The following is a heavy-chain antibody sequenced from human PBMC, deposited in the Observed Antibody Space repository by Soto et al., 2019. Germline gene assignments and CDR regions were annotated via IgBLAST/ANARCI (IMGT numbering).Heavy chain of an antibody. CDR3: ARGYGDALNDAFDI. D-gene: IGHD4-17*01. V-gene: IGHV4-61*01. Sequence: SETLSLTCTVSGGSVSSGSYYWSWIRQPPGKGLEWIGYIYYSGSTNYNPSLKSRVTISVDTSKNQFSLKLSSVTAADTAVYYCARGYGDALNDAFDIWGQGTMVTVSS. J-gene: IGHJ3*02. CDR1: GGSVSSGSYY. CDR2: IYYSGST.